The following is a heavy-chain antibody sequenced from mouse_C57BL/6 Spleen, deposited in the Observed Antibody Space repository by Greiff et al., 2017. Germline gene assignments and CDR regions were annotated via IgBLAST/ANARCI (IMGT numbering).Heavy chain of an antibody. CDR2: IWSDGST. CDR1: GFSLTSYG. Sequence: VKVIESGPGLVAPSQSLSITCTVSGFSLTSYGVHWVRQPPGKGLEWLVLIWSDGSTNYNSALKSSLCISKDNSKSQVFLKINSLQTDDTAMYDGTRQSSVGGYFDVWGTGTTVTVSS. CDR3: TRQSSVGGYFDV. J-gene: IGHJ1*03. D-gene: IGHD3-1*01. V-gene: IGHV2-6-1*01.